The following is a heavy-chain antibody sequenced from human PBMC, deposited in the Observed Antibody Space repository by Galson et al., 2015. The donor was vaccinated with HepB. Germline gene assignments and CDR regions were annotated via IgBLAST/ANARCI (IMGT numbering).Heavy chain of an antibody. CDR3: AGTPLIITMIVVVISAVCVY. J-gene: IGHJ4*02. CDR2: INPNSGGT. V-gene: IGHV1-2*05. Sequence: SVKVSCKASGYTFTGYYMHWVRQAPGQGLEWMGRINPNSGGTNYAQKFQGRVTMTRDTSISTAYMELSRLRSDDTVVYYCAGTPLIITMIVVVISAVCVYWGQGTLVTVSS. CDR1: GYTFTGYY. D-gene: IGHD3-22*01.